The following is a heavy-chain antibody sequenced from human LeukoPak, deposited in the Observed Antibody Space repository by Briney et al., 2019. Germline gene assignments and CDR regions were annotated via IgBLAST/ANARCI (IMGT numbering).Heavy chain of an antibody. V-gene: IGHV3-23*01. CDR1: GFTFNTYA. D-gene: IGHD6-13*01. CDR3: AKKRASGWYPHYFDY. CDR2: ISGSSGST. Sequence: GGSLRLSCAASGFTFNTYAMSWVRQAPGKGLEWVSAISGSSGSTYYADSVRGRFTISRDNSKNTLDLQMNSLRAEDTAVYYCAKKRASGWYPHYFDYWGQGTLVTVSS. J-gene: IGHJ4*02.